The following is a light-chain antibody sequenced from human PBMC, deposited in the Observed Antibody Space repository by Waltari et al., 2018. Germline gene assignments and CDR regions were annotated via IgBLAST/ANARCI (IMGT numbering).Light chain of an antibody. CDR2: GNT. J-gene: IGLJ2*01. V-gene: IGLV1-40*01. CDR1: SPNLRAGFV. Sequence: QSVLTQPPSVSGAPGQRVTISCPGSSPNLRAGFVVPWYQPLPGTAPKLLIYGNTNRPSAVPDRFSGSMSGTSASLAITWLHAEDEADYYCQSYDSSLSEGVFGGGTKLTVL. CDR3: QSYDSSLSEGV.